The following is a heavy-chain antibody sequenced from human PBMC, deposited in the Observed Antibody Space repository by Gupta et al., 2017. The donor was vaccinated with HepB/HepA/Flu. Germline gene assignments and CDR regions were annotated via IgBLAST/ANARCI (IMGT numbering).Heavy chain of an antibody. Sequence: QVQLVESGGGVVQPGRSLRLSCAASGFTFSSYAMHWVRQAPGKGLEWVAVISYDGSNKYYADSVKGRFTIYRDNSKNTLYLQMNSLRAEDTAVYYCARSPILPPHYYDSSGRYLKNNWFDPWGQGTLVTVSS. D-gene: IGHD3-22*01. CDR2: ISYDGSNK. V-gene: IGHV3-30-3*01. CDR1: GFTFSSYA. CDR3: ARSPILPPHYYDSSGRYLKNNWFDP. J-gene: IGHJ5*02.